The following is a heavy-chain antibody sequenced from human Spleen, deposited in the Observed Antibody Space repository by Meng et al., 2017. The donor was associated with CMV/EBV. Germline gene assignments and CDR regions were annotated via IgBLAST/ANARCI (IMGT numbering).Heavy chain of an antibody. Sequence: GESLKISCAVSGITFSRFEMHWVRQAPGKGPEWVAITSDDGNDKNNADTVKGRFTISRDNPKNTLHLQMNSLRAEDTAVYNCARAVQDIVVVPAATGMDVWGQGTTVTVSS. CDR1: GITFSRFE. CDR3: ARAVQDIVVVPAATGMDV. CDR2: TSDDGNDK. J-gene: IGHJ6*02. D-gene: IGHD2-2*01. V-gene: IGHV3-30*04.